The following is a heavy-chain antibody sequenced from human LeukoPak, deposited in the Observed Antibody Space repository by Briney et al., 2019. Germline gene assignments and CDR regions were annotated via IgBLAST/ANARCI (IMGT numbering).Heavy chain of an antibody. CDR1: GYTFTGYY. CDR2: INPNSGGT. CDR3: ASLGNLYSSGWSIDY. D-gene: IGHD6-13*01. V-gene: IGHV1-2*02. J-gene: IGHJ4*02. Sequence: ASVKLSCKASGYTFTGYYMHWVRQPPAPGLERMGWINPNSGGTNYAQKFQGRVTMTRDTSISTAYMELSRLRSDDTAVYYCASLGNLYSSGWSIDYSGQGTLVTAPS.